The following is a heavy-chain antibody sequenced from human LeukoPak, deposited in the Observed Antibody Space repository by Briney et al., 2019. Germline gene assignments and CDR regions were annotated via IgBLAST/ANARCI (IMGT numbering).Heavy chain of an antibody. CDR1: GYSISSGYY. CDR3: ARGLKSYYGSGSTFDY. V-gene: IGHV4-38-2*02. Sequence: PSETLSLTCTVSGYSISSGYYWGWIRQPPGKGLEWIGSIYHSGRTYYNPSLKGRVTISVDTSKNQFSLKLSSVTAADTAVYYCARGLKSYYGSGSTFDYWGQGTLVTVSS. D-gene: IGHD3-10*01. J-gene: IGHJ4*02. CDR2: IYHSGRT.